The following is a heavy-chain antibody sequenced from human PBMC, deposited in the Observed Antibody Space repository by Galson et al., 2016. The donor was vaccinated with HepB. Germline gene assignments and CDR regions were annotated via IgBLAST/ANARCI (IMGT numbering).Heavy chain of an antibody. J-gene: IGHJ5*02. Sequence: SETLSLTCTVSGGSISGSSYYWGWISQPPGKGLEWIGSIYYSGSTYYNPSLKSRVTISVDTSKNQVSLKLSSVTAADTAVYYCARHLVGLRGVGNWWFDPWGQGTLVTVSS. CDR2: IYYSGST. CDR1: GGSISGSSYY. D-gene: IGHD3-3*01. V-gene: IGHV4-39*01. CDR3: ARHLVGLRGVGNWWFDP.